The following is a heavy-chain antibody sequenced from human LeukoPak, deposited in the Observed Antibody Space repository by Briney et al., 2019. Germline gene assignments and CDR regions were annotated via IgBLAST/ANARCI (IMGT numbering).Heavy chain of an antibody. D-gene: IGHD6-6*01. CDR3: AKGHFASSSFFDY. CDR1: GFPFSSYA. Sequence: GGSLRLSCAASGFPFSSYAMSWVRQAPGKGLEWVSTISNSDDSTYYADSVKGRFTISRDNSENTLFLRMNSLRAEDTAVYYCAKGHFASSSFFDYWGQGTLVTVSS. J-gene: IGHJ4*02. V-gene: IGHV3-23*01. CDR2: ISNSDDST.